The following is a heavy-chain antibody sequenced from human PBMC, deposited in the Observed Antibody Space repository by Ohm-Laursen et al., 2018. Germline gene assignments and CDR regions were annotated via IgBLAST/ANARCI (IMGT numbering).Heavy chain of an antibody. CDR1: GGSISSYY. J-gene: IGHJ3*02. Sequence: PGTLSLTCTISGGSISSYYWSWIRLPPGKGLEWIGYISYSGSTNYNPSLKSRVTISVDTSSNQFSLKLSSVTAADTAVYYCARYDRITVTAGSDAFDIWGQGTVVTVSS. CDR2: ISYSGST. D-gene: IGHD4-17*01. CDR3: ARYDRITVTAGSDAFDI. V-gene: IGHV4-59*01.